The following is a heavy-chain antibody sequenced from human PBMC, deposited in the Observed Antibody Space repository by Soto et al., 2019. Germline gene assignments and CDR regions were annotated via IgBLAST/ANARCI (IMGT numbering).Heavy chain of an antibody. CDR2: IGTTGDT. V-gene: IGHV3-13*04. CDR1: GFTFSSYD. Sequence: EVQLVESGGGLVQPGGSLRLSCSAAGFTFSSYDMHWVRQGTGKGLECVSAIGTTGDTYYAGSVKGRFTTSKENAKNSLYLQMNSLRAGDTAIYFSARAIGPTLFDYWGQGTLVTASS. CDR3: ARAIGPTLFDY. D-gene: IGHD3-22*01. J-gene: IGHJ4*02.